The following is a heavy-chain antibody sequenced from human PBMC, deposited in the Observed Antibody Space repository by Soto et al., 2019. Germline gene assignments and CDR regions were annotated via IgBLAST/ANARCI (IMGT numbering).Heavy chain of an antibody. Sequence: QVQLQESGPGLVKPSQTLSLTCTVSGGSISSGDYYWSWIRQPPGKGLEWIGYIYYSGSTYYNPSLKSRVTIAVDPSKNQFSLKRRSVPAADTAVYYCARERPDTAMPIDYWGQGTLVTVSS. CDR3: ARERPDTAMPIDY. V-gene: IGHV4-30-4*01. CDR1: GGSISSGDYY. J-gene: IGHJ4*02. CDR2: IYYSGST. D-gene: IGHD5-18*01.